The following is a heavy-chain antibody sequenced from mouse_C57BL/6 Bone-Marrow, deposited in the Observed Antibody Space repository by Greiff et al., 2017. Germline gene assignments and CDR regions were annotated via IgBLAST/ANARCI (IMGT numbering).Heavy chain of an antibody. CDR3: SSFDGNYFDF. V-gene: IGHV14-4*01. CDR2: IDPEIGAT. CDR1: GFNIKDDY. J-gene: IGHJ2*01. Sequence: VQLQQSGAELVRPGASVKLSCTASGFNIKDDYIHWVKQRPEQGLEWIGWIDPEIGATEYASKFPGKATITSATSSNTAYLQLSSLTSEDTAVYYCSSFDGNYFDFWGQGTPLTVAS. D-gene: IGHD2-3*01.